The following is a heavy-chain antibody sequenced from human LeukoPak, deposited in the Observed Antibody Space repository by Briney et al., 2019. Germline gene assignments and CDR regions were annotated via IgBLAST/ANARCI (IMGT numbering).Heavy chain of an antibody. D-gene: IGHD3-22*01. CDR2: ISSNGGST. J-gene: IGHJ4*02. Sequence: GGSLRLSCAASGFTFSRYATHWVRQAPGKGLEYVSGISSNGGSTYYANSVRGRFIISRDNSKNRLYLQMGSLRAEDMAVYYCATTYDSSGYYPFDYWGQGTLVTVSS. CDR1: GFTFSRYA. V-gene: IGHV3-64*01. CDR3: ATTYDSSGYYPFDY.